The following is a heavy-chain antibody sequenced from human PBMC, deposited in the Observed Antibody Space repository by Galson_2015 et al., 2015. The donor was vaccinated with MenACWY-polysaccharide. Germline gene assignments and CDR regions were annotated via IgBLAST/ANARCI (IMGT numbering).Heavy chain of an antibody. CDR3: AKGPRRYYGSGVGWYDP. D-gene: IGHD3-10*01. J-gene: IGHJ5*02. V-gene: IGHV3-30*02. CDR2: IHYDGSNK. CDR1: GFTFSSYG. Sequence: SLRLSCAASGFTFSSYGMHWVRQAPGKGLEWMAFIHYDGSNKYYVDSVKGRFTISRDDYKNTLYLQMNSLRPEDTAVYYCAKGPRRYYGSGVGWYDPWGQGTLVIVSS.